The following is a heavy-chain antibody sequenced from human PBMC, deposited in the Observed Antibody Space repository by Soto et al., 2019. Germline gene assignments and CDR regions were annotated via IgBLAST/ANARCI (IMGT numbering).Heavy chain of an antibody. CDR2: FDPEDGET. CDR3: ATDDPRIAAAGTGSNCFGY. CDR1: GYTLTELS. J-gene: IGHJ4*02. V-gene: IGHV1-24*01. D-gene: IGHD6-13*01. Sequence: GASVKVSCKVSGYTLTELSMHWVRQAPGKGLEWMGGFDPEDGETIYAQKFQGRVTMTEDTSTDTAYMELSSLRSEDTAVYYCATDDPRIAAAGTGSNCFGYWGQGTLVTVSS.